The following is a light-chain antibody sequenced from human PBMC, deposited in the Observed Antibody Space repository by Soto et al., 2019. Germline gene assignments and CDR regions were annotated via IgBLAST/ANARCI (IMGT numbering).Light chain of an antibody. J-gene: IGLJ3*02. CDR2: SNN. V-gene: IGLV1-44*01. CDR3: AAWDDSMNGVV. Sequence: QSLLTQPPSASGSPGQRVTISCSGSSPNIGSNSVNWYQQVPGTAPKLLIYSNNQRPSGVPDRFSGSKSGTSASLAISGPQSEDEADYYCAAWDDSMNGVVFGGGTKLTV. CDR1: SPNIGSNS.